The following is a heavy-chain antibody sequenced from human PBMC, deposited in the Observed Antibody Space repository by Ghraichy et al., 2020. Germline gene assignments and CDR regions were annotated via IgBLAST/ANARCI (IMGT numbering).Heavy chain of an antibody. Sequence: GGSLRLSCAASGFTFSSYWMSWVRQAPGTGLEWVPNIKQDGSEKYYVDSVKGRFTISRDNSKNKLYLQMNSLRAEDTAVYYCAKLRISGSYHNCDYWGQGTLVTVSS. J-gene: IGHJ4*02. CDR2: IKQDGSEK. V-gene: IGHV3-7*03. CDR1: GFTFSSYW. CDR3: AKLRISGSYHNCDY. D-gene: IGHD1-26*01.